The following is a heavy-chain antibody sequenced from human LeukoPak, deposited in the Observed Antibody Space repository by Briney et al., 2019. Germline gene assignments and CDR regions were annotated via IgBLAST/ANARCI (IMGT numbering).Heavy chain of an antibody. D-gene: IGHD4-17*01. J-gene: IGHJ4*02. V-gene: IGHV1-46*01. CDR3: AEGHYGDYLLGY. CDR2: INPSGGST. CDR1: GYTFTSYY. Sequence: ASVKVSCKASGYTFTSYYMHWVRQAPGQGLEWMGIINPSGGSTSYAQKFQGRVTITADKSTSTAYMELSSLRSEDTAVYYCAEGHYGDYLLGYWGQGTLVTVSS.